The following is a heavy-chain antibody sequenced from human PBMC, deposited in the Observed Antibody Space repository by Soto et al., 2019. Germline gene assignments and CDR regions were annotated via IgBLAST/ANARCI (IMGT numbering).Heavy chain of an antibody. V-gene: IGHV1-69*06. CDR2: IIPIFGTA. CDR3: ARDYADKNWFDP. J-gene: IGHJ5*02. D-gene: IGHD3-9*01. CDR1: GGTFSSYA. Sequence: SVKVSCKASGGTFSSYAISWVRQAPGQGLEWMGGIIPIFGTANYAQKFQGRVTITADKSTNTAYMELSSLRSEDTAVYYCARDYADKNWFDPWGQGTLVTVSS.